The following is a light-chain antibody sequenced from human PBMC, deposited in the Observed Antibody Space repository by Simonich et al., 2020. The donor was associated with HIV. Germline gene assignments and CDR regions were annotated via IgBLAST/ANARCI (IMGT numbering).Light chain of an antibody. CDR2: GDN. V-gene: IGLV6-57*03. CDR1: SGSIATYY. J-gene: IGLJ3*02. CDR3: QSYDNSNQV. Sequence: NFMLTQPHSVSESPGKTVTISCTRSSGSIATYYVQWYQQRPGSAPTPVIYGDNQRPPGVPDRVSGAGDSSSTSASLTISGLKTEDEADYYCQSYDNSNQVFGGGTKLTVL.